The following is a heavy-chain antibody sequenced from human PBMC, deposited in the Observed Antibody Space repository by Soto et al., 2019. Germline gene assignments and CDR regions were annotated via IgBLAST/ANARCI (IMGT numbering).Heavy chain of an antibody. D-gene: IGHD3-3*01. CDR1: GFTFSDYI. CDR2: ISSTSSTI. J-gene: IGHJ4*02. CDR3: ARDLDFWSGYFYY. Sequence: GGSLRLSCAASGFTFSDYIMNWVRQAPGKGLEWISYISSTSSTIYYADSVKGRFTISRDNAKNSLYLQMNSLRDEDTAVYYCARDLDFWSGYFYYWGQGTLVTV. V-gene: IGHV3-48*02.